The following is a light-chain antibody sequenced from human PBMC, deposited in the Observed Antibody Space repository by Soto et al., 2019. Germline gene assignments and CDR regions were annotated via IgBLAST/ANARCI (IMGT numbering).Light chain of an antibody. Sequence: EIVMTQSPATLSLSPGDRAVLSCRASQSVSRSLTWYQHKPGQAPRLLIYDASTRATGIPRRFSGSGSGTDFTLTINSLEPEDFAVYYCQQRSNWPSITFGQGTRLE. CDR2: DAS. CDR3: QQRSNWPSIT. CDR1: QSVSRS. J-gene: IGKJ5*01. V-gene: IGKV3-11*01.